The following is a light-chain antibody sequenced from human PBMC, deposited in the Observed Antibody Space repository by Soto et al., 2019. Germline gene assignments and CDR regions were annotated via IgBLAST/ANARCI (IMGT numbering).Light chain of an antibody. CDR2: GAA. Sequence: DIHMTQSPSSLSASVGDGVAITCRASQNIRNYLNWYQQKPGKAPRVLIYGAASLQSGVPSRFSGSGSGTNFSLTINSLQPEDYATYYCQQSYNIQALTFGGGTKVDIK. V-gene: IGKV1-39*01. CDR1: QNIRNY. CDR3: QQSYNIQALT. J-gene: IGKJ4*01.